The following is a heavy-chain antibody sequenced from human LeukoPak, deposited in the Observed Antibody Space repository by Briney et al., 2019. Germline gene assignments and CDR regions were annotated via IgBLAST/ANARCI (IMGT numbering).Heavy chain of an antibody. CDR3: ARMYYYDSGGAGEYYFDY. CDR1: GGSISSYY. CDR2: IYYSGST. V-gene: IGHV4-59*01. Sequence: SETLSLTCTVSGGSISSYYWSWIRQPPGKGLEWIGYIYYSGSTNYNPSLKSRVTISVDTSKNQFSLKLSSVTAADTAVYYCARMYYYDSGGAGEYYFDYWGQGTLVTVSS. J-gene: IGHJ4*02. D-gene: IGHD3-22*01.